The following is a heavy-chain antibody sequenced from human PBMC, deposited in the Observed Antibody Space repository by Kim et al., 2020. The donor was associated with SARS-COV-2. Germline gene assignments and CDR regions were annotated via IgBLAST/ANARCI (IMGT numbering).Heavy chain of an antibody. J-gene: IGHJ4*02. CDR3: AKGKTKGKTGYCSGGSCYGTPSFDY. CDR1: GFTFSSYG. Sequence: GGSLRLSCAASGFTFSSYGMHWVRQAPGKGLELVAVISYDGSNKYYADSVKGRFTISRDNSKNTLYLQMNSLRAEDTAVYYCAKGKTKGKTGYCSGGSCYGTPSFDYWGQGTLVTVSS. V-gene: IGHV3-30*18. D-gene: IGHD2-15*01. CDR2: ISYDGSNK.